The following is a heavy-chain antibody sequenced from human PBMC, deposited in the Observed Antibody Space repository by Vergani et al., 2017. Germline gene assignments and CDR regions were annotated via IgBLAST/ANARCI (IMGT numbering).Heavy chain of an antibody. V-gene: IGHV2-5*01. CDR1: GFSLTTGGEG. J-gene: IGHJ3*01. CDR2: VYWNDDE. D-gene: IGHD3-9*01. CDR3: VHRLGYFDWDGAFDV. Sequence: QITLRESGPTLVKPTQTPTLTCTFSGFSLTTGGEGVGWIRQPPGRALKWLAFVYWNDDERYSPSLKSRVTITKDTSKNEVILTMATMDPVDTATYYCVHRLGYFDWDGAFDVWGPGTMVTVSS.